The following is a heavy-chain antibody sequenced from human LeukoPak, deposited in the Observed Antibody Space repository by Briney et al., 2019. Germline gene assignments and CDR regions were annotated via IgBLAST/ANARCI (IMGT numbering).Heavy chain of an antibody. CDR2: IIPIFGTP. J-gene: IGHJ4*02. Sequence: GTSVKVSCTASGGTVTTYTLTWVRQAPGQGLEWMGGIIPIFGTPNYAQKFQGRVTITADESTSTAYMELSSLRSEDTAVYYCARVVDTAMVLVLYYFDYWGQGTLVTVSS. CDR1: GGTVTTYT. D-gene: IGHD5-18*01. V-gene: IGHV1-69*13. CDR3: ARVVDTAMVLVLYYFDY.